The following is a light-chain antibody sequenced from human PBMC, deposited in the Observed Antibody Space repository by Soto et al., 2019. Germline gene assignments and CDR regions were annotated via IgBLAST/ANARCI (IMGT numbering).Light chain of an antibody. Sequence: EIVMTQSPGTLSLSPGERGTLSCRASQSLRTNLAWYQQKPGQAPRLLIYAASTRATGIPARFSGSGSGTEFTPNITSLQSEDFPVSCCQQYNYWPPLTFGGGTKLGIK. J-gene: IGKJ4*01. CDR1: QSLRTN. CDR2: AAS. V-gene: IGKV3-15*01. CDR3: QQYNYWPPLT.